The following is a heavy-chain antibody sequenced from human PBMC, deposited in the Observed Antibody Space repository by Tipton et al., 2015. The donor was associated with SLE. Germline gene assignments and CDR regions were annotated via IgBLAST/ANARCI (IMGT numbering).Heavy chain of an antibody. CDR2: INAGNGDT. CDR1: GYTFTSYA. J-gene: IGHJ4*01. D-gene: IGHD4-17*01. V-gene: IGHV1-3*01. CDR3: ARGPRELGTVPTKFDY. Sequence: QLVQSGAEVKKPGASAKVSCKASGYTFTSYAMHWVRQAPGQRLEWTGWINAGNGDTKYSKKFQGRGTITRDTSESTAYLELSSLRSEDTDIYYCARGPRELGTVPTKFDYWDQGTLVTVSS.